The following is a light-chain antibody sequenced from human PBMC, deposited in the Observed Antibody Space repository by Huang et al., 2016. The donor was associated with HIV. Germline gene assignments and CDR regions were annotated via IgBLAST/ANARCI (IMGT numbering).Light chain of an antibody. CDR3: QERYNWPRFT. CDR2: DTS. J-gene: IGKJ3*01. CDR1: QSVDTY. Sequence: EIMLTQSPATLSLSPGKRATLSCRASQSVDTYLAWYQQKPCQAPRLLIYDTSYGATCIPVRFSGSGSGTNFTLTISRLEPDDFAVYYCQERYNWPRFTFGPGTKVDIK. V-gene: IGKV3-11*01.